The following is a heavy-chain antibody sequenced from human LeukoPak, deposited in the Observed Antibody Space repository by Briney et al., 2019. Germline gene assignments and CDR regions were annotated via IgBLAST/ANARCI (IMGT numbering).Heavy chain of an antibody. J-gene: IGHJ6*03. CDR1: GGTFSSYA. D-gene: IGHD3-10*01. CDR3: ARVPRRLWFGDLGPQRTTDPMDV. Sequence: SVKVSCKASGGTFSSYAISWVRQAPGQGLEWMGRIIPIFGTANYAQKFQGRVTITTDESTSTAYMELSSLRSEDTAVYYCARVPRRLWFGDLGPQRTTDPMDVWGKGTTVTVSS. CDR2: IIPIFGTA. V-gene: IGHV1-69*05.